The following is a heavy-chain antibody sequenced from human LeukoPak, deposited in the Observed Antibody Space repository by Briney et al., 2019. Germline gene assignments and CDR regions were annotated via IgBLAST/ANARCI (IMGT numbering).Heavy chain of an antibody. V-gene: IGHV1-18*04. Sequence: GASVKVSCKASGYTFTSYYMHWVRQAPGQGLEWMGWISAYNGNTNYAQKLQGRVTMTTDTSTSTAYMELRSLRSDDTAVYYCARDQQWLDPARHDFDYWGQGTLVTVSS. CDR1: GYTFTSYY. J-gene: IGHJ4*02. D-gene: IGHD6-19*01. CDR3: ARDQQWLDPARHDFDY. CDR2: ISAYNGNT.